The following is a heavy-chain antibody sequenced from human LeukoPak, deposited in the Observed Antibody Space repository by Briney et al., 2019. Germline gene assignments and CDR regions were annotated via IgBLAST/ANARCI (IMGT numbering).Heavy chain of an antibody. J-gene: IGHJ4*02. D-gene: IGHD6-19*01. V-gene: IGHV3-23*01. CDR2: ISGSTGSGGNT. CDR3: LRGGWGSLLDY. Sequence: GGSLRLSCAASGFNFRNYVMSWVRQAPGKGPEWVSTISGSTGSGGNTYYADSVKGRFTISRDNSKNTLYLQMNSLRAEDTAVYYCLRGGWGSLLDYWGQGTLVTVSS. CDR1: GFNFRNYV.